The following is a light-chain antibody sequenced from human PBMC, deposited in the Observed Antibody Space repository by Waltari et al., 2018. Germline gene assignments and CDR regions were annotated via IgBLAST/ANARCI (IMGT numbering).Light chain of an antibody. J-gene: IGLJ1*01. V-gene: IGLV1-40*01. CDR3: QSYDTRLGTFYV. Sequence: QSVLTQPPSVSGAPGQRVTISCTGSRFNIGAGYEVHWYHQLPGTTPKLLIYGRNQPPPAVPYRFSGYKSGPSASLAITGLQAEDEADYSCQSYDTRLGTFYVFGSGTKVTVL. CDR2: GRN. CDR1: RFNIGAGYE.